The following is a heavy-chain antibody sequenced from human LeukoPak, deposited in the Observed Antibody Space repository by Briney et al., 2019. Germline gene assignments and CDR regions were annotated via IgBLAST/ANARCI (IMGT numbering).Heavy chain of an antibody. CDR1: GYTFTSYY. J-gene: IGHJ5*02. V-gene: IGHV1-46*01. Sequence: ASVKVSCKASGYTFTSYYMHWVRQAPGQGLEWMGIINPSGGSTSYAQKFQGRVTMTRDTSTSTVYMELSSLRSEDTAVYYCARDNYGAEEGIGSSLVWLDPWGQGTRVTVSS. CDR3: ARDNYGAEEGIGSSLVWLDP. D-gene: IGHD4-11*01. CDR2: INPSGGST.